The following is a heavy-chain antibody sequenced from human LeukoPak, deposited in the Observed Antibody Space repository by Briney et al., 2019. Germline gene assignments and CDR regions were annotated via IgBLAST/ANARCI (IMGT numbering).Heavy chain of an antibody. Sequence: SETLSLTCAVYGRSFSGYYWSWIRQPPGKGLEWIGEINHSGSTNYNPSLKSRVTISVDTSKNQFSLKLSSVTAADTAVYYCARSGRRAFDYWGQGTLVTVSS. V-gene: IGHV4-34*01. CDR3: ARSGRRAFDY. CDR1: GRSFSGYY. CDR2: INHSGST. J-gene: IGHJ4*02.